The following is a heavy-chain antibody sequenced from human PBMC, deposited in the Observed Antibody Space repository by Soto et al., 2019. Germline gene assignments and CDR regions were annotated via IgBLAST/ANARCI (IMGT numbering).Heavy chain of an antibody. D-gene: IGHD1-26*01. V-gene: IGHV3-21*01. Sequence: GGSLRLSCAASGFTFSSYSMNWVRQAPGKGLEWVSSISSSSSYIYYADSVKGRFTISRDNAKNSLYLQMNSLRAEDTAVYYCAREGGNIPGGNAFDIWGQGTMVTVSS. CDR2: ISSSSSYI. J-gene: IGHJ3*02. CDR1: GFTFSSYS. CDR3: AREGGNIPGGNAFDI.